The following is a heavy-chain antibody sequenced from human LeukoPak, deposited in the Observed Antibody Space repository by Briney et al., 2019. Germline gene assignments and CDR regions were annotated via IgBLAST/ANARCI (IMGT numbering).Heavy chain of an antibody. CDR2: ISSSGGTR. CDR3: ATLTVASSFDY. V-gene: IGHV3-48*03. Sequence: GRSLRLSCAASGFTFGVYEMYWVRQAPGKGLEWVSYISSSGGTRYYADSVKGRFTISRDNAKNSLYLQMNSLRAEDTAVYYCATLTVASSFDYWGQGTLVTVSS. CDR1: GFTFGVYE. J-gene: IGHJ4*02. D-gene: IGHD6-19*01.